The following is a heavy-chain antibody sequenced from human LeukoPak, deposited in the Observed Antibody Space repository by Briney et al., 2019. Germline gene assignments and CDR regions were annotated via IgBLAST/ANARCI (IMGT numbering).Heavy chain of an antibody. V-gene: IGHV1-69*13. CDR1: GYTFTGYY. CDR3: ARGLYCSSRTSCYDYGMDV. Sequence: SVKVSCKASGYTFTGYYMHRVRPAPGQGLEWMGGIIPIFGTAKYAQKLQGRVSITADESTSTAYMELSSLRSEDTAVYYCARGLYCSSRTSCYDYGMDVWGQGTTVTVSS. CDR2: IIPIFGTA. D-gene: IGHD2-2*01. J-gene: IGHJ6*02.